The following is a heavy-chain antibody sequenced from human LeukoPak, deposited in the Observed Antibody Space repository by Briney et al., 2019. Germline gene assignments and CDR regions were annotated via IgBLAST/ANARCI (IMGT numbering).Heavy chain of an antibody. D-gene: IGHD5-18*01. V-gene: IGHV4-59*01. CDR1: GGSISSYY. CDR2: IYYSGST. J-gene: IGHJ4*02. Sequence: SETLSLTCTVSGGSISSYYWSWIRQPPGKGLEWIGYIYYSGSTNYNPSLKSRVTISVDTSKNQFSLKLSSVTAADTAVYYCARETILYSYEYFLDYWGQGTLVTVSS. CDR3: ARETILYSYEYFLDY.